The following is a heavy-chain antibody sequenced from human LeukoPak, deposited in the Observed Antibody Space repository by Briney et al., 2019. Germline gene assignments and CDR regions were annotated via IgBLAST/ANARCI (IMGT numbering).Heavy chain of an antibody. CDR3: ARISYDSSGYFDY. Sequence: GGSLRLSCAASGITFNNYAFTWVRQAPGKGLEWVSIIYSGGNTHYADSVKGRFTISRDNAKNTLYLQMNSLGAEDTAMYYCARISYDSSGYFDYWGQGTLVTVSS. J-gene: IGHJ4*02. D-gene: IGHD3-22*01. CDR2: IYSGGNT. V-gene: IGHV3-23*03. CDR1: GITFNNYA.